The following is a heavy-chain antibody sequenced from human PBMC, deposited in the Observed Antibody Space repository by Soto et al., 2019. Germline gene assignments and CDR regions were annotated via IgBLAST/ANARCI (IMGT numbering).Heavy chain of an antibody. D-gene: IGHD3-3*01. V-gene: IGHV1-8*01. Sequence: QVQLVQSGAEVKKPGASVKVSCKASGYTFTSYDINWVRQATGQGLEWMGWMNPNSGNTGYAQKFQGRVTMTRNTSISTDYMELSSLRSEDTAVYYCARVERHYDFWSGYYTSYYFDYWGQGTLVTVSS. J-gene: IGHJ4*02. CDR3: ARVERHYDFWSGYYTSYYFDY. CDR1: GYTFTSYD. CDR2: MNPNSGNT.